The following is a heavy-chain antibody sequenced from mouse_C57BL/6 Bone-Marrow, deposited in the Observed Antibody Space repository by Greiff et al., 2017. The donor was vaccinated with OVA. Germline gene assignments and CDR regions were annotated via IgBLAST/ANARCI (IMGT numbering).Heavy chain of an antibody. CDR3: ARRITTVVATWDFDY. J-gene: IGHJ2*01. Sequence: EVKLMESGGGLVKPGGSLKLSCAASGFTFSDYGMHWVRQAPEKGLEWVAYISSGSSTIYYADTVKGRFTISRDNAKNTLFLQMTSLRSEDTAMYYCARRITTVVATWDFDYWGQGTTLTVSS. V-gene: IGHV5-17*01. CDR1: GFTFSDYG. D-gene: IGHD1-1*01. CDR2: ISSGSSTI.